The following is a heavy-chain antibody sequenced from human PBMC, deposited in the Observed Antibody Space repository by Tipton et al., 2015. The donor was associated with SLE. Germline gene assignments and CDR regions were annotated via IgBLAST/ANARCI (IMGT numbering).Heavy chain of an antibody. CDR3: AKTGTSGYTSAWSHFDY. CDR2: ISYDGSNK. Sequence: SLRLSCAASGFTFSTCAMHWVRQAPGKGLEWVAVISYDGSNKYYADSVKGRFTISRDNSKNTLYLQMNSLRPEDTAVYYCAKTGTSGYTSAWSHFDYWGQGTLVTVSS. V-gene: IGHV3-30-3*02. J-gene: IGHJ4*02. D-gene: IGHD6-19*01. CDR1: GFTFSTCA.